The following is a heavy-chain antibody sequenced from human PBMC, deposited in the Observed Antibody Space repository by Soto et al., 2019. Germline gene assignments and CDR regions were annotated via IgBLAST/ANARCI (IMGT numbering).Heavy chain of an antibody. CDR2: MNPNSGNS. V-gene: IGHV1-8*01. CDR1: EYTFANHD. Sequence: QVQLVQSEAELKEPGASVKVSCTASEYTFANHDINWVRQAPGRGLEWMGWMNPNSGNSGFAQKFQDRVTMTRDTSRDTAYMELRNLRSEDTAVYYCARGWGRWPHEKPGDYWGQGTLVTVS. D-gene: IGHD3-16*01. CDR3: ARGWGRWPHEKPGDY. J-gene: IGHJ4*02.